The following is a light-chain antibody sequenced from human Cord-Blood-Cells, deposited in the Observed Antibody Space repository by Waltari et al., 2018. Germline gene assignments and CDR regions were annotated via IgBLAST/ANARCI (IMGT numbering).Light chain of an antibody. CDR2: AAS. CDR3: QQSYSTLT. V-gene: IGKV1-39*01. Sequence: IQITQSPSSLSASVGDRVTITCRASQSISSYLNWYQQKPGKAPKLLIYAASSLQSGVPSRFSGSGSGTDFTRTISSLQPEDFATYYCQQSYSTLTFGPGTKVDIK. CDR1: QSISSY. J-gene: IGKJ3*01.